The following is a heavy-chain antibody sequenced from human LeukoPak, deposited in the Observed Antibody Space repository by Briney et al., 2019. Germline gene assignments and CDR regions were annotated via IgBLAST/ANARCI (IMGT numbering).Heavy chain of an antibody. CDR2: INHSGST. J-gene: IGHJ5*02. V-gene: IGHV4-34*01. CDR1: GGSFSGYY. D-gene: IGHD3-10*01. CDR3: ARGPRDYYGSGSYYNVGWFDP. Sequence: ETLSLTCAVYGGSFSGYYWSWIRQPPGKGLEWIGEINHSGSTNYNPSLKSRVTISVDTSKNQFSLKLSSVTAADTAVYYCARGPRDYYGSGSYYNVGWFDPWGRGTLVTVSS.